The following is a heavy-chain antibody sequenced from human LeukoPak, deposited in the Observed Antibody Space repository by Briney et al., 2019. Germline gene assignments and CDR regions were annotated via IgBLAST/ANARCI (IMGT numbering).Heavy chain of an antibody. V-gene: IGHV1-2*02. CDR1: GYTFAGYY. D-gene: IGHD2-2*01. CDR3: ARGPSLVVPAAINWFDP. J-gene: IGHJ5*02. Sequence: ASVKVSCKASGYTFAGYYMHWVRQAPGQGLEWMGWINPNSGGTNYAQKFQGRVTMTRDTSIGIAYMELSRLRSDDTAVYYCARGPSLVVPAAINWFDPWGQGTLVIVSS. CDR2: INPNSGGT.